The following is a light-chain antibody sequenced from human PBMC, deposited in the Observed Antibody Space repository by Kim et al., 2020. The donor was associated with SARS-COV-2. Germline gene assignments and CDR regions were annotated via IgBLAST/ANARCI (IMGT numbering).Light chain of an antibody. CDR2: VNS. CDR3: QSYDSILSCV. CDR1: SSNIGGGYD. Sequence: QSVLTPPTSVSGAPGQWVTISCTGSSSNIGGGYDVHWYQQLPGTAPKLVIYVNSNWPSGVPDRFSGSKSGTTASLAISGLQAEDEADYYCQSYDSILSCVFGGGTQLTVL. J-gene: IGLJ3*02. V-gene: IGLV1-40*01.